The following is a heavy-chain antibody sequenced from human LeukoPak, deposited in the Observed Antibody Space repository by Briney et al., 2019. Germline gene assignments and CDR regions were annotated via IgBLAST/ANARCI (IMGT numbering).Heavy chain of an antibody. CDR2: IWYDGSNK. Sequence: GRSLRLSCAASGFTSSSYGMHWVRQAPGKGLEGVAVIWYDGSNKYYADSVKGRFTISRENSKNTLYLQMNSLRAEDTAVYYCAREMATRLGYFDYWGQGTLVTVSS. V-gene: IGHV3-33*01. J-gene: IGHJ4*02. CDR1: GFTSSSYG. CDR3: AREMATRLGYFDY. D-gene: IGHD5-24*01.